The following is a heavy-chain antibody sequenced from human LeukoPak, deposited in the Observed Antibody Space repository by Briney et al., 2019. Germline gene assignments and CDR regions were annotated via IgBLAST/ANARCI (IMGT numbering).Heavy chain of an antibody. V-gene: IGHV3-66*01. D-gene: IGHD2-2*01. CDR3: ARTPTVVPAAMEDYYYGMDV. Sequence: GGSLRLSCAASGFTVSSNYMSWVRQAPGKGLEWVSVIYSGGSTYYADSVKGRFTISRDNSKNTLYLQMNSLRAEDTAVYYCARTPTVVPAAMEDYYYGMDVWGQGTTVTVSS. CDR2: IYSGGST. CDR1: GFTVSSNY. J-gene: IGHJ6*02.